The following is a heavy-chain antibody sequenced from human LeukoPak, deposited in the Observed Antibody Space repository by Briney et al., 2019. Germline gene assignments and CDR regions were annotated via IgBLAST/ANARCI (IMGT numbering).Heavy chain of an antibody. J-gene: IGHJ6*03. CDR1: GYIFTDYY. CDR3: ARGMSYYYYYMDV. CDR2: INPNSGGT. V-gene: IGHV1-2*02. Sequence: ASVKVSCKTSGYIFTDYYIHWVRQAPGQGLEWVGWINPNSGGTNYAQKFQGRVTMTRDTSISTAYMELSRLGSDDTAVYYCARGMSYYYYYMDVWGKGTTVTVSS.